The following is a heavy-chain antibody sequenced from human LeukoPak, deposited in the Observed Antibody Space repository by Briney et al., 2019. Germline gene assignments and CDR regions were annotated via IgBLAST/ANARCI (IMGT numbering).Heavy chain of an antibody. CDR2: ISPNSGAT. D-gene: IGHD4/OR15-4a*01. V-gene: IGHV1-2*06. Sequence: ASVKVSCKASGYTFTDYYVHWVRLVPGQGLEWMGRISPNSGATNYAEKFRRRVTMARDTSINTVYMEMSSLRSDDTAVYYCARDLWGWGSDYLDYWGQGTLVTVSS. CDR3: ARDLWGWGSDYLDY. CDR1: GYTFTDYY. J-gene: IGHJ4*02.